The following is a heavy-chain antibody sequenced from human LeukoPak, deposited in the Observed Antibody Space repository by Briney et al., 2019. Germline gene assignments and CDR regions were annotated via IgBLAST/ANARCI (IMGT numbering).Heavy chain of an antibody. V-gene: IGHV1-18*01. D-gene: IGHD2-8*01. CDR2: ISAYNGNT. J-gene: IGHJ3*02. CDR3: AIRVSSSLQGAFDI. Sequence: ASVKVSCKASGYTFISYGISWVRQAPGQGLEWMGWISAYNGNTNYAQKFQGRVTITTDESTSTAYMELSSLRSEDTAVYYCAIRVSSSLQGAFDIWGQGTMVTVSS. CDR1: GYTFISYG.